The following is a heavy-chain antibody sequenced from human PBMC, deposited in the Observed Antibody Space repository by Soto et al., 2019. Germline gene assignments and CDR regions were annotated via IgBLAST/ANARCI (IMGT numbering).Heavy chain of an antibody. CDR1: GYTFTGYY. Sequence: GASVKVSCKASGYTFTGYYMHWVRQAPGQGLERMGWINPNSGGTNYAQKFQGRVTMTRDTSISTAYMELSRLRSDDTAVYYCARAAEDYYGSGSYYTSAGSGFDPPSAYYYGMDVWGQGTTVTVSS. CDR3: ARAAEDYYGSGSYYTSAGSGFDPPSAYYYGMDV. V-gene: IGHV1-2*02. D-gene: IGHD3-10*01. J-gene: IGHJ6*02. CDR2: INPNSGGT.